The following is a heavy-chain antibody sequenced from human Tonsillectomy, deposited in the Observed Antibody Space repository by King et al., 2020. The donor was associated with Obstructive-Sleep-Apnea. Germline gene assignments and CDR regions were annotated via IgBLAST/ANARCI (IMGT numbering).Heavy chain of an antibody. CDR1: GYTFTTYW. CDR3: ARPIAVGLPRDAFYI. Sequence: VQLVESGAEVKKPGESLKISCKGSGYTFTTYWIGWVRQLPGKGLEWRGIIYPGDSDTSYSPSFQGQVTISADKPTSTAYLHWSSLKASDTAMYYCARPIAVGLPRDAFYIWGQGTMVTVS. D-gene: IGHD6-19*01. V-gene: IGHV5-51*01. J-gene: IGHJ3*02. CDR2: IYPGDSDT.